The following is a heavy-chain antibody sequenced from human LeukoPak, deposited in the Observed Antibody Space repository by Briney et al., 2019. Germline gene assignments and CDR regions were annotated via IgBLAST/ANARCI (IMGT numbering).Heavy chain of an antibody. D-gene: IGHD3-3*01. V-gene: IGHV4-31*03. CDR2: IYYSGST. CDR1: GGSISSGGYH. CDR3: ARVEVYDFWSGYSFGMDV. Sequence: LSETLSLTCTVSGGSISSGGYHWSWIRQHPGKGLEWIGYIYYSGSTYYNPSLKSRVTISVDTSKNQFSLKLSSVTAADTAVYYCARVEVYDFWSGYSFGMDVWGQGTTVTVSS. J-gene: IGHJ6*02.